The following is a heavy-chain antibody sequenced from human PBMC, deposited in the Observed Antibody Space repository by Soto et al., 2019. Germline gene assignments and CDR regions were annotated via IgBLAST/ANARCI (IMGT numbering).Heavy chain of an antibody. CDR2: IQTGGAT. CDR1: GFTVSRYD. D-gene: IGHD3-10*01. CDR3: VRVLSESGVVDF. V-gene: IGHV3-53*01. Sequence: QLVESGGGLFQAGGSTRLSCLASGFTVSRYDMAWVRQAPGKGLEWASIIQTGGATYYTDSAQGRFTISRDNSRNTVYLQMSSLRVEDTGVYSCVRVLSESGVVDFWGQGSPITGS. J-gene: IGHJ4*02.